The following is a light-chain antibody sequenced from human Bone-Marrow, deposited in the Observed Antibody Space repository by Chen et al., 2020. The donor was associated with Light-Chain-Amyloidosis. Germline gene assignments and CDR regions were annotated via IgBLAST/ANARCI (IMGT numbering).Light chain of an antibody. CDR2: RDT. V-gene: IGLV3-25*03. J-gene: IGLJ2*01. Sequence: SQLTHPPSVSLSPGPTARRTRSGDDLPTKYAYWYQQKPGQAPVLVIHRDTERPSGISERFSGSSSGTTATLTISGVQAEDEADYHCQSADSSGTYEVIFGGGTKLTVL. CDR1: DLPTKY. CDR3: QSADSSGTYEVI.